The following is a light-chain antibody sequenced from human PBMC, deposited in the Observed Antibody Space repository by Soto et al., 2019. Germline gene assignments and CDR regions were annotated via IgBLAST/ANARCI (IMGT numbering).Light chain of an antibody. V-gene: IGKV3-11*01. J-gene: IGKJ5*01. Sequence: EIVLTQSPATLSLSPPERATLXSRTSQSVSSYLAWYQQKPGQAPRLLIYDASNRATGIPARFSGSGSGTDFTLTISSLEPEDFAVYYCQQRSNWPHITFGQGTRLEIK. CDR3: QQRSNWPHIT. CDR1: QSVSSY. CDR2: DAS.